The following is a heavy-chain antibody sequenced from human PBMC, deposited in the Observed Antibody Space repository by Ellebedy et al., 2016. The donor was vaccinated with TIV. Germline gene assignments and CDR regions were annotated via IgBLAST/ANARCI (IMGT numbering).Heavy chain of an antibody. CDR3: ASAIAVAGTQEFDY. CDR2: ISYDGSDK. D-gene: IGHD6-19*01. J-gene: IGHJ4*02. Sequence: PGGSLRLSCAASGFTLSDYNMHWVRQAPGKGLEWVAVISYDGSDKYYADSVKGRFTISRGNSKNTLYLQMNSLRAEDTAVYYCASAIAVAGTQEFDYWGQGTLVTVSS. V-gene: IGHV3-30*04. CDR1: GFTLSDYN.